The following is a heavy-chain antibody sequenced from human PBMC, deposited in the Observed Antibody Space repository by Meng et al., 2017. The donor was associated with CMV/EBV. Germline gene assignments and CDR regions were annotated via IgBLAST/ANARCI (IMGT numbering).Heavy chain of an antibody. D-gene: IGHD1-26*01. V-gene: IGHV3-49*04. CDR1: GFTFGDYA. Sequence: LTCTASGFTFGDYAMSWVRQAPGKGLEWVGFIRSKAYGGTTEYAASVKGRFTISRDDSKSIAYLQMNSLKTEDTAVYYCTRDFEVGATEDYWGQGTLVTVSS. CDR3: TRDFEVGATEDY. J-gene: IGHJ4*02. CDR2: IRSKAYGGTT.